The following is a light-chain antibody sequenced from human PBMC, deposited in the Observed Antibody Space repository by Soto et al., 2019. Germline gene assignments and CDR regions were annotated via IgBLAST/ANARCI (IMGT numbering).Light chain of an antibody. CDR2: WAS. J-gene: IGKJ1*01. CDR1: QSVLYKSNNKNY. V-gene: IGKV4-1*01. Sequence: DIVMTQSPDSLAVSLGERDTINCKTSQSVLYKSNNKNYLAWYQQKPGQPPKLLIYWASSRESGVPDRFSGSGSGTDFTLTISSLQAEDVAVYYCQQYYSTPPTFGQGTKVEIK. CDR3: QQYYSTPPT.